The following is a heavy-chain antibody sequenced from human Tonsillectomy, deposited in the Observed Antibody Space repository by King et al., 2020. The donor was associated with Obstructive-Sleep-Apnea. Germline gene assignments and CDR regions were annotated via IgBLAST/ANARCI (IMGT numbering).Heavy chain of an antibody. Sequence: VQLVESGGGLVKPGGSVRLSCAASGFIFSTYTMNWVRQTPGKGLEWVSSISSTSIYIYYADSLKGRFTISRDNAKNALYLQVNSLRVEDTAVYYCTRDSGRRWDFDYWGQGTLVTVPS. D-gene: IGHD5-24*01. CDR3: TRDSGRRWDFDY. CDR2: ISSTSIYI. J-gene: IGHJ4*02. CDR1: GFIFSTYT. V-gene: IGHV3-21*01.